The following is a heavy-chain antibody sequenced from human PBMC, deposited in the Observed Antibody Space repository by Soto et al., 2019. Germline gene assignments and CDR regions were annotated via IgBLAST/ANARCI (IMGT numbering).Heavy chain of an antibody. J-gene: IGHJ5*02. V-gene: IGHV4-34*01. D-gene: IGHD6-13*01. CDR2: INHSGST. CDR3: ARGRLNRAAAGRWFDP. CDR1: GGSFSGYY. Sequence: SETLSLTCAVYGGSFSGYYWSWIRQPPGKGLEWIGEINHSGSTNYNPSLKSRVTISVDTSKNQFSLKLSSVTAVDTAVYYCARGRLNRAAAGRWFDPWGQGTLVTVSS.